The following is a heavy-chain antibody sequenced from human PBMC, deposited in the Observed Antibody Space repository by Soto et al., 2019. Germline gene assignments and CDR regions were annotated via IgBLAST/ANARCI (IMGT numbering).Heavy chain of an antibody. V-gene: IGHV1-69*12. J-gene: IGHJ4*02. CDR1: GGTFSSYA. Sequence: QVQLVQSGAEVKKPGSSVKVSCKASGGTFSSYAISWVRQAPGQGLEWMGGIIHIFGTANYAQKFQGRVTIDADESTSTAYMELSSLRSEDTAVYYCARDRAAGTPFDYWGQGTLVTVSS. D-gene: IGHD6-13*01. CDR2: IIHIFGTA. CDR3: ARDRAAGTPFDY.